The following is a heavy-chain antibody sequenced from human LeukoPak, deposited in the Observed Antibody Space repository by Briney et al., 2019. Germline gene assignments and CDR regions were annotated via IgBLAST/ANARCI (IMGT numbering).Heavy chain of an antibody. D-gene: IGHD3-9*01. CDR3: ARQRYFDWLLDWFDP. CDR2: IYYTGIT. Sequence: SETLSLTCTVSGGSFSSTSHYWGWIRQPPGKGLEWFGSIYYTGITYHNPSLKSRATISVDTSKNQFSLKLSSVTAADTAVYYCARQRYFDWLLDWFDPWGQGTLVTVSS. J-gene: IGHJ5*02. CDR1: GGSFSSTSHY. V-gene: IGHV4-39*01.